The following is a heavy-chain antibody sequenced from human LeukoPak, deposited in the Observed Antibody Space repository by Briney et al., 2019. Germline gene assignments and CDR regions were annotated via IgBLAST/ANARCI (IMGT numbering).Heavy chain of an antibody. CDR3: ARDENGSGSPHVDY. D-gene: IGHD3-10*01. Sequence: ASVKVSCKASGYTFTSYGISWVRQAPGQGLEWMGWISAYNGSTNYAQKLQGRVTMTTDTSTSTAYMELRSLRSDDTAVYYCARDENGSGSPHVDYWGQGTLVTVSS. CDR1: GYTFTSYG. CDR2: ISAYNGST. J-gene: IGHJ4*02. V-gene: IGHV1-18*01.